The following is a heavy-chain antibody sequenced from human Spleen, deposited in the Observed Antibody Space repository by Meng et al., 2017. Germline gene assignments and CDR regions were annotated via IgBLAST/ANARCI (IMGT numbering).Heavy chain of an antibody. CDR1: GFTFSNYW. D-gene: IGHD6-19*01. J-gene: IGHJ3*02. Sequence: GGSLRLSCAVSGFTFSNYWMHWVRQAPGKGLVWVSRINSDGSSTSYADSVKGRFTISRDNAKNRLYLQMNSLRAEDTAVYYCARVHSSGYAFDIWGQGTMVTVSS. V-gene: IGHV3-74*01. CDR3: ARVHSSGYAFDI. CDR2: INSDGSST.